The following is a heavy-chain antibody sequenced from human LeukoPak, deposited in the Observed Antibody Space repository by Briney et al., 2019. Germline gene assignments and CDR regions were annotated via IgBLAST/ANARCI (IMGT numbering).Heavy chain of an antibody. V-gene: IGHV4-38-2*02. CDR2: ISSSGNT. Sequence: SETLSLTCTVSGYSISSGHYWGWIRQPPGKRLEWVGSISSSGNTYYNPTLKSRVTISVDTSKNLFSLNLTSVTAADAAVYYCARDLGYSGFDWAPWGQGTLVTVSS. D-gene: IGHD5-12*01. CDR1: GYSISSGHY. J-gene: IGHJ5*02. CDR3: ARDLGYSGFDWAP.